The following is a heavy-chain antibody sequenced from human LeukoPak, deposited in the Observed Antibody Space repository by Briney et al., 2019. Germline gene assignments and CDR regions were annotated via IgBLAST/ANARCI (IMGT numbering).Heavy chain of an antibody. D-gene: IGHD3-10*01. J-gene: IGHJ6*02. CDR3: ARELYGSGSYYPTMDV. CDR2: IKQDGSEK. CDR1: KFAFSSYW. V-gene: IGHV3-7*03. Sequence: GGSLRLSCAASKFAFSSYWMSWVRQAPGKGLEWVANIKQDGSEKYYVNFVKGRFTISRDNAKNSLYLQMNSLRAEDTAVYYCARELYGSGSYYPTMDVWGQGTTVTVSS.